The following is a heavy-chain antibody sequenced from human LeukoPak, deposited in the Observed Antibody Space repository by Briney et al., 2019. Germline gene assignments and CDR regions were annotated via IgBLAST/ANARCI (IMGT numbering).Heavy chain of an antibody. J-gene: IGHJ4*02. CDR3: ARLNSGNLRGILY. V-gene: IGHV1-2*02. D-gene: IGHD3-10*01. CDR1: GYMFIAYY. Sequence: ASVKVSCKASGYMFIAYYINWVRQSPGLGLEWVGWINPNSGGTNYAQKFQGRVTMTSDTSINTAYLELNRLRSDDTAVYFCARLNSGNLRGILYWGQGSLVTVSS. CDR2: INPNSGGT.